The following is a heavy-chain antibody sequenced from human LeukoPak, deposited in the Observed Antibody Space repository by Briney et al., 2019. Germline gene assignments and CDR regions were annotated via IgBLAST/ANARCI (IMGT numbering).Heavy chain of an antibody. Sequence: GESLKISCKGSGYSFITYKIGWVRQMPGKGLEWMRIIYPGDSDSTYSPSFQGQVTITVDKSISTAYLRWSSLKASDSGMYYWAIGRYCSGGTCHWSHDFWGQGTLVTFSS. D-gene: IGHD2-15*01. CDR2: IYPGDSDS. CDR3: AIGRYCSGGTCHWSHDF. CDR1: GYSFITYK. J-gene: IGHJ4*02. V-gene: IGHV5-51*01.